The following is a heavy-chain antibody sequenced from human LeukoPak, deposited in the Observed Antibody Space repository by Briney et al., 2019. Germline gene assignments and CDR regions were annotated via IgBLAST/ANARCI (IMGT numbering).Heavy chain of an antibody. J-gene: IGHJ3*02. Sequence: SVKVSCKASGGTFSSYAISWVRQAPGQGLEWMGGIIPIFGTANYAQKFQGRVTITADESTSTAYMELSSLRSEDTAVYYCARDSYKFRAFDIWGQGTMVTVSS. D-gene: IGHD3-10*01. V-gene: IGHV1-69*13. CDR3: ARDSYKFRAFDI. CDR1: GGTFSSYA. CDR2: IIPIFGTA.